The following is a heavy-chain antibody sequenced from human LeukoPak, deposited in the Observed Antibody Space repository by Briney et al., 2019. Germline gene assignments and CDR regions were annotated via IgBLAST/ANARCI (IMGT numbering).Heavy chain of an antibody. J-gene: IGHJ5*02. CDR1: GFTFSSYA. Sequence: PGGSLRLSCAASGFTFSSYAMSWVRQAPGKGLEWVSAISGSGGSTYYADSVKGRFTISRDNSKNTLYLQMNSLRAEDTAVYYCAKAPSYDFWSGYALVFDPWGQGTLVTVSS. CDR3: AKAPSYDFWSGYALVFDP. V-gene: IGHV3-23*01. CDR2: ISGSGGST. D-gene: IGHD3-3*01.